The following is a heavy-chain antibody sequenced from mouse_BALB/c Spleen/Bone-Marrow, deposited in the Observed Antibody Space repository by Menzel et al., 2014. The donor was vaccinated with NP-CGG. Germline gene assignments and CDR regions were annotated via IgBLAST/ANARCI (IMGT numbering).Heavy chain of an antibody. CDR1: GFTFSSYA. D-gene: IGHD1-1*01. J-gene: IGHJ2*01. CDR2: ISSGGSYT. CDR3: ARFITSLVYFDY. V-gene: IGHV5-9-1*01. Sequence: DVKLVESGGGLVKPGGSLKLSCAASGFTFSSYAMSWVRRTPEKRLEWVATISSGGSYTYYPDSVKGRFTISRDNAKNTLYLQMSSLRSEDTAMYYCARFITSLVYFDYWGQGTTLTVSS.